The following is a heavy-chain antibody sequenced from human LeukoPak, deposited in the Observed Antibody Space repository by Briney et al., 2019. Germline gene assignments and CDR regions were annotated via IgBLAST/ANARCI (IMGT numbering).Heavy chain of an antibody. V-gene: IGHV1-18*01. CDR2: ISAYNGNT. CDR3: ARAGYSSGWTPGTLCY. CDR1: GYTFTSYG. J-gene: IGHJ4*02. Sequence: ASVKVSCKASGYTFTSYGISWVREAPGQGLEWMGWISAYNGNTNYAQKLQGRVTMTTDTSTSTAYMELRSLRSDDTAVYYCARAGYSSGWTPGTLCYWGQGTLVTVSS. D-gene: IGHD6-19*01.